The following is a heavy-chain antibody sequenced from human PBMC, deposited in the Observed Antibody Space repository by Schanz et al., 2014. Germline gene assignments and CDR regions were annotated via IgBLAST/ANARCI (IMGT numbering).Heavy chain of an antibody. CDR3: VRLDVHDY. CDR2: MIGSGSSV. CDR1: GFAFSSNW. V-gene: IGHV3-23*04. Sequence: EVQLVESGGGLVQPGGSLRLSCAGSGFAFSSNWMNWVRQAPGKGLEWVSRMIGSGSSVFYADSVKGRFTISRDNLKNTVYLQMSSLKTEDTAVYYCVRLDVHDYWGQGTLVTVSA. J-gene: IGHJ4*02. D-gene: IGHD3-16*01.